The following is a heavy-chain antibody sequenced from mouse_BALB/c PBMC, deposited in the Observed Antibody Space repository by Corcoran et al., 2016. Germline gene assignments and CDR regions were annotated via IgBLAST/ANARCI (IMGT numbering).Heavy chain of an antibody. D-gene: IGHD1-1*01. J-gene: IGHJ3*01. V-gene: IGHV14-3*02. Sequence: EVQLQQSGAELLKPGASVKLSCTASGFNIKDTYMHWVKQRPEQGLEWIGRIDPANGNTKYDPKFQGKATITADTSSNTAYLQLSSLTSEDTAVYYCARGDYGSSSSWFAYWGQGTLVTVSA. CDR1: GFNIKDTY. CDR2: IDPANGNT. CDR3: ARGDYGSSSSWFAY.